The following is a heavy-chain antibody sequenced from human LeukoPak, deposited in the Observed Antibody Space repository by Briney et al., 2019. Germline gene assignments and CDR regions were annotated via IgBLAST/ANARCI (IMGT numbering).Heavy chain of an antibody. D-gene: IGHD6-19*01. CDR1: GYTFTGYY. V-gene: IGHV1-2*02. J-gene: IGHJ5*02. CDR3: ARGGQWLVLEDWFDP. CDR2: INPNSGVT. Sequence: ASVKVSCKASGYTFTGYYMHWVRQAPGQGLERMGWINPNSGVTNYAQKFQGRVTMTRDTSISTAYMELSRLRSDDTAVYYCARGGQWLVLEDWFDPWGQGTLVTVSS.